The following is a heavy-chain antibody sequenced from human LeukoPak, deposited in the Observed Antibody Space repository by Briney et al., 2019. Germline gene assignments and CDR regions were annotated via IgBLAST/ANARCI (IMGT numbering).Heavy chain of an antibody. V-gene: IGHV3-30*02. CDR2: VRFDGSNK. Sequence: GVSLRLSCAASGFTFSSYGMHWVRQAPGKGLELVAFVRFDGSNKYYADSVKGRFTISRDNSKNTLYLQVNSLRAEDTAVYYCAKSSSGLYAFDIWGQGTMVTVSS. CDR3: AKSSSGLYAFDI. D-gene: IGHD6-6*01. J-gene: IGHJ3*02. CDR1: GFTFSSYG.